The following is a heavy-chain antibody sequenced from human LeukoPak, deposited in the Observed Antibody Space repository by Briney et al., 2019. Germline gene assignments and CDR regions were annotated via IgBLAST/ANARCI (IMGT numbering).Heavy chain of an antibody. D-gene: IGHD3-16*02. CDR2: IKSKTDGGTT. CDR3: TTGPTYYDYVWGNYPLDY. Sequence: GGSLRLSCVASGFTFSNAWMSWVRQAPGKGLEWVGRIKSKTDGGTTDYAAPVKGRFTISRDDSKNTLYLQMNSLKTEDTAVYYCTTGPTYYDYVWGNYPLDYWGQGTLVTVSS. CDR1: GFTFSNAW. V-gene: IGHV3-15*01. J-gene: IGHJ4*02.